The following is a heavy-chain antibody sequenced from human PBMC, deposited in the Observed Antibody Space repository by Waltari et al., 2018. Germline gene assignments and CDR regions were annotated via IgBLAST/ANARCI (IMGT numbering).Heavy chain of an antibody. D-gene: IGHD3-16*01. J-gene: IGHJ6*02. V-gene: IGHV3-23*01. Sequence: EMQLLESGGALVQPGGSLRLSCVASGFAFRDYTIHWVRQAPGKGLEWVAVLTASGLMDYGDSGKGRFIISRDNSKNTLYLEMFRLRVEDTATYYCAKDEGARLAPTFGMDAWGQGTTVIVSS. CDR1: GFAFRDYT. CDR2: LTASGLM. CDR3: AKDEGARLAPTFGMDA.